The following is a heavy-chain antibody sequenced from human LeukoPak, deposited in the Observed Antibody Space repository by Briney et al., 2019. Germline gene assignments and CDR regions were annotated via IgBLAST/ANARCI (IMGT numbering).Heavy chain of an antibody. V-gene: IGHV3-23*01. J-gene: IGHJ4*02. Sequence: GGSLRLSCAASGFTFSSSAMSWVRQAPGKGLEWVSVISSSGGSTYYADSVKGRFTIFRDNSKNTLYLQMSGLRAEDTAVYYCAKGSRSIAVDNLCDYWGQGTLVTVSS. D-gene: IGHD6-6*01. CDR3: AKGSRSIAVDNLCDY. CDR2: ISSSGGST. CDR1: GFTFSSSA.